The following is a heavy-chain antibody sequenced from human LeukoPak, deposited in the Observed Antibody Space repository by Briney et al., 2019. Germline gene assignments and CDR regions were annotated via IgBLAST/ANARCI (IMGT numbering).Heavy chain of an antibody. D-gene: IGHD3-16*02. CDR2: ISGSGGST. J-gene: IGHJ4*02. Sequence: GGTLRLSCAASGFTFSSYGMSWVRQAPGKGLEWVSAISGSGGSTYYADSVKGRFTISRDNSKNTLYLQMNSPRAEDTAVYYCAKGEYDYVWGSYRYDYWGQGTLVTASS. CDR1: GFTFSSYG. V-gene: IGHV3-23*01. CDR3: AKGEYDYVWGSYRYDY.